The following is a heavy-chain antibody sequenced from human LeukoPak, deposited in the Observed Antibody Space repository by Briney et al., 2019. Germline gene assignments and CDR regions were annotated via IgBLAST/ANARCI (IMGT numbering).Heavy chain of an antibody. CDR1: GYTFTGYY. V-gene: IGHV1-2*02. J-gene: IGHJ2*01. D-gene: IGHD4-17*01. Sequence: ASVKVSCKASGYTFTGYYMHWVRQAPGQGLEWMGWINPNSGGTNYAQKFQGRVTTTRDTSISTAYMELSRLRSDDTAVYYCARDRGGDVPYFGLWGRGTLVTVSS. CDR3: ARDRGGDVPYFGL. CDR2: INPNSGGT.